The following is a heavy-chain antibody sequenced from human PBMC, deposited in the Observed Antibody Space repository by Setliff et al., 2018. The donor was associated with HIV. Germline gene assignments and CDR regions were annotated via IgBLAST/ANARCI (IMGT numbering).Heavy chain of an antibody. V-gene: IGHV3-21*01. Sequence: GGSLRLSCAASGFTFSSYTMNWVRQAPGEGLEWVSSISSSSYYIYYADSVKGRFTISRDNAKNTLYRQMNSLRAEDTGIYYCAKDVAGKYDFWGQGTLVTVSS. D-gene: IGHD2-15*01. CDR3: AKDVAGKYDF. CDR2: ISSSSYYI. CDR1: GFTFSSYT. J-gene: IGHJ4*02.